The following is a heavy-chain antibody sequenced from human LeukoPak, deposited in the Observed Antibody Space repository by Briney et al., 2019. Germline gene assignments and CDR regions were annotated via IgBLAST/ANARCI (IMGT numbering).Heavy chain of an antibody. J-gene: IGHJ5*02. CDR3: AKARDYGDYDTRFDP. CDR1: GFTFSSYS. V-gene: IGHV3-23*01. CDR2: ISGSGGST. Sequence: PGGSLRLSCAASGFTFSSYSMSWVRQAPGKGLEWVSGISGSGGSTYYADSVKGRFTISRDNSKNTLYLQMNSLRAEDTAVYYCAKARDYGDYDTRFDPWGQGTLVTVSS. D-gene: IGHD4-17*01.